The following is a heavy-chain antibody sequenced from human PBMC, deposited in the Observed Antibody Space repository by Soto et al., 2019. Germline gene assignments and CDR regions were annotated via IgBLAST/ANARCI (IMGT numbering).Heavy chain of an antibody. J-gene: IGHJ6*02. CDR2: IYYSGST. CDR1: GGSISSGGYY. D-gene: IGHD6-6*01. V-gene: IGHV4-31*03. Sequence: PSETLSLTCTVSGGSISSGGYYWSWIRQHPGKGLEWIGYIYYSGSTYYNPSLKSRVTISVDTSKNQFSLKLSSVTAADTAVYYCARGKSARAIGGMDVWRQGTTVTVSS. CDR3: ARGKSARAIGGMDV.